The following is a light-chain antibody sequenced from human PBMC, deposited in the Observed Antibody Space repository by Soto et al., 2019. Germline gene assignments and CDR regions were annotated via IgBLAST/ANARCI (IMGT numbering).Light chain of an antibody. V-gene: IGKV4-1*01. J-gene: IGKJ2*01. Sequence: DIVMTQSPDSLAVSLGERATIHCRSSQSVLYRSNGRNYLAWYQQKPGQPPEVLFYWASTRESGVTDRFSGGGSGKDFTLTCGSLQAEDVALYFCQQYLTPPFTLGQGTRLEIK. CDR1: QSVLYRSNGRNY. CDR3: QQYLTPPFT. CDR2: WAS.